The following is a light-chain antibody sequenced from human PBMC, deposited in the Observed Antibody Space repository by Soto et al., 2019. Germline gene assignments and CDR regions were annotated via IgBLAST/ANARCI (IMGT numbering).Light chain of an antibody. Sequence: DVLMTQSQDSRAVSLGERATINCKSSQISLFTSNNKNYLAWFQQKPRQPPKLLVSWASTRESGVPDRFSGSGSGTDFTLTISSLQAEDVAVYYCQQYYTTPLTFGGGTKVDIK. CDR3: QQYYTTPLT. CDR1: QISLFTSNNKNY. CDR2: WAS. J-gene: IGKJ4*01. V-gene: IGKV4-1*01.